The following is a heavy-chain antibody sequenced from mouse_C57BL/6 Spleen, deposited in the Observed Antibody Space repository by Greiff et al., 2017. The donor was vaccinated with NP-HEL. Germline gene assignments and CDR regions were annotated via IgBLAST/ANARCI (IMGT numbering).Heavy chain of an antibody. CDR3: ARSRAYYYAMDY. CDR2: INPSNGGT. CDR1: GYTFTSYW. Sequence: VQLQQPGTELVKPGASVKLSCKASGYTFTSYWMHWVKQRPGQGLEWIGNINPSNGGTNYNEKFKSKATLTVDKSSSTAYMQISSLTSEDSAVYYCARSRAYYYAMDYWGQGTSVTVSS. J-gene: IGHJ4*01. V-gene: IGHV1-53*01.